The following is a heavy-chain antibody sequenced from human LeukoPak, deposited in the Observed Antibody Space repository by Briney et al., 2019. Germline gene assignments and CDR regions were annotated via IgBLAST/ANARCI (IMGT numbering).Heavy chain of an antibody. J-gene: IGHJ4*02. CDR3: ARGRYPSYYYDTSGICFDY. CDR2: IYYSGST. V-gene: IGHV4-59*01. Sequence: PSETLSLACTVSGGSISSYYWSWIRQPPGKGLEWIGYIYYSGSTNYNPSLKSRVTISVDTSKNQFSLKLSSVTAADTAVYYCARGRYPSYYYDTSGICFDYWRQGPLVTVSS. CDR1: GGSISSYY. D-gene: IGHD3-22*01.